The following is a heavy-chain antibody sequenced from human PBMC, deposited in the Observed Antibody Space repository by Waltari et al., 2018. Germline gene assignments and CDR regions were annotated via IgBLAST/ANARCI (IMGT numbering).Heavy chain of an antibody. V-gene: IGHV3-7*01. CDR2: IAPDGSEK. CDR3: SRSLDA. J-gene: IGHJ6*02. CDR1: GFSFSNSW. Sequence: EEQLLESGGGLVQQGGSLRLSCATSGFSFSNSWMDWVRQAPGKGLEWVANIAPDGSEKYSVDSVKGRFTVSRDNAKNSLYLQMNNLRAEDTAVYYCSRSLDAWGQGTTITVSS.